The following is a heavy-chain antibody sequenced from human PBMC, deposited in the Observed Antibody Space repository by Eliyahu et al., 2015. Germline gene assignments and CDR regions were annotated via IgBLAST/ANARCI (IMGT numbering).Heavy chain of an antibody. Sequence: QVTLRESGPALVKPTQTLTLTCXFSGFSLSTSGMCVSGIRQPPGKALEWLARIDWDDDKYYSTSLKTRLTISKDTSKNQVVLTMTNMDPVDTATYYCARSLHGSFDYWGQGTLVTVSS. CDR3: ARSLHGSFDY. V-gene: IGHV2-70*15. J-gene: IGHJ4*02. CDR2: IDWDDDK. CDR1: GFSLSTSGMC. D-gene: IGHD4-11*01.